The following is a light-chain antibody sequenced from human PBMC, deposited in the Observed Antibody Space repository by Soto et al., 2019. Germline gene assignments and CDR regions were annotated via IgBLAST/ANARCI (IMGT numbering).Light chain of an antibody. CDR1: SSDVGAYNF. J-gene: IGLJ1*01. CDR3: ISYTSSRTHV. CDR2: DVS. Sequence: QSALTQPASVSGSPGQSITISCTGTSSDVGAYNFVSWYQQHPGKLPKLMIFDVSRRPSGVSDRFSGSKSGNTASLTISGLQAEDEGDYYCISYTSSRTHVFGSGTKLTVL. V-gene: IGLV2-14*03.